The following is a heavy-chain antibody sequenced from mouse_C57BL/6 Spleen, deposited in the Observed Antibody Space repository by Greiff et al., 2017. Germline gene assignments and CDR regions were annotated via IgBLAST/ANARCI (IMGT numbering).Heavy chain of an antibody. CDR2: IYPSDSET. CDR3: ARRGLTTVGDYYYAMDY. V-gene: IGHV1-61*01. D-gene: IGHD1-1*01. CDR1: GYTFTSYW. J-gene: IGHJ4*01. Sequence: VQLQQPGAELVRPGSSVKLSCKASGYTFTSYWMDWVKQRPGQGLEWIGNIYPSDSETHYNQKFKDKATLTVDKSSSTAYMQLSSLTSEDSAVYYCARRGLTTVGDYYYAMDYWGQGTSVTVSS.